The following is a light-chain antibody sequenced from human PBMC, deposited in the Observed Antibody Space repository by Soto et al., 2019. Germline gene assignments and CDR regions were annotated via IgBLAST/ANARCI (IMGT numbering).Light chain of an antibody. CDR2: AAS. CDR1: QGSSDY. CDR3: EKYNSAPWT. V-gene: IGKV1-27*01. Sequence: DTLMTQSSSSLTAPVRDRVTITCLASQGSSDYLAWYQQKPGKVPKLLIYAASTLQSGVPSRFSGSGSGTDFTLTISSLQPEDGATDYCEKYNSAPWTFGQGTKV. J-gene: IGKJ1*01.